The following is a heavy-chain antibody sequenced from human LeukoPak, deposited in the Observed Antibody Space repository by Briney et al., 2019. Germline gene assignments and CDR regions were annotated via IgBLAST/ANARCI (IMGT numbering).Heavy chain of an antibody. Sequence: ASVKVSCKASGYTFTGYYLHWVRQAPGQGLEWMGWINPNSGGTNYAQKFQGRVTMTRDTSISTAYMELSRLRSDDTAVYYCARLPAAIFAFDYWGQGTLVTVSS. CDR3: ARLPAAIFAFDY. CDR1: GYTFTGYY. D-gene: IGHD2-2*01. V-gene: IGHV1-2*02. J-gene: IGHJ4*02. CDR2: INPNSGGT.